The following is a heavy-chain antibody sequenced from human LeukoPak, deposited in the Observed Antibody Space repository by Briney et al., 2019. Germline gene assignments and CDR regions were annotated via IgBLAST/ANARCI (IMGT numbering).Heavy chain of an antibody. D-gene: IGHD3-22*01. Sequence: SETLSLTCAVSGGSISSSNWWSWVRQPPGKGLEWIGEIYHSGSTNYNPSLKSRVTISVDKSKDQFSLKLSSVTAADTAVYYCARGLDSSGYYYYYGMDVWGQGTTVTVSS. J-gene: IGHJ6*02. CDR2: IYHSGST. V-gene: IGHV4-4*02. CDR1: GGSISSSNW. CDR3: ARGLDSSGYYYYYGMDV.